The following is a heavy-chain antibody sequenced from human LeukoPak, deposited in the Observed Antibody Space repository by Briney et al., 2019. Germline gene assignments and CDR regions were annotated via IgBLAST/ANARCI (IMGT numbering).Heavy chain of an antibody. CDR2: IYTSGST. V-gene: IGHV4-4*07. J-gene: IGHJ3*02. CDR3: ARALGYYYDSSGYDAFDI. D-gene: IGHD3-22*01. CDR1: GGSISSYY. Sequence: PSETLSLTCTVSGGSISSYYWSWIRQPAGKGLEWIGRIYTSGSTNYNPSLKSRVTMSVDTSKNQFSLKLSSVTAADTAMYYCARALGYYYDSSGYDAFDIWGQGTMVTVSS.